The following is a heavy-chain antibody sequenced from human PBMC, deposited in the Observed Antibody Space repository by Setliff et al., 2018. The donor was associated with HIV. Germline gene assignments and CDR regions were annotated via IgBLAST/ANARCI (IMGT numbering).Heavy chain of an antibody. CDR1: GFMFGVDW. CDR3: ARGARGYSYG. J-gene: IGHJ4*02. D-gene: IGHD5-18*01. CDR2: VTPDGGDK. Sequence: PGGSLRLSCAASGFMFGVDWMSWVRQTPGKGLEWVASVTPDGGDKCYANSVKGRFTISRDNANNSLYLQMNSLRAEDTAVYYCARGARGYSYGWGQGTLVTVSS. V-gene: IGHV3-7*01.